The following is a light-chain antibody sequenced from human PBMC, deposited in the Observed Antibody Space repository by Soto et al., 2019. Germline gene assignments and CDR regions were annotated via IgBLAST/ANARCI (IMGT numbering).Light chain of an antibody. J-gene: IGKJ1*01. V-gene: IGKV3-15*01. CDR3: KQYNNWQWT. Sequence: EIVMTQSPDTLSVSPGERATLSCRASQSVSYNLAWYQQKPGQAPRLLIYGASTRATVIPARFSGSGSGTEFTLTISSLKSEDFAVYYCKQYNNWQWTFGQGTKVEIK. CDR1: QSVSYN. CDR2: GAS.